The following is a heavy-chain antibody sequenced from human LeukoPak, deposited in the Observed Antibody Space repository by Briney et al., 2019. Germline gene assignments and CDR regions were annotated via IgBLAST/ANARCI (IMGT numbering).Heavy chain of an antibody. CDR1: GFTFSSYS. J-gene: IGHJ4*02. D-gene: IGHD3-10*01. CDR2: ITRSSSAK. Sequence: PGGSLRLSCVASGFTFSSYSMNWVRQAPGKGLEWVSYITRSSSAKFYADSVKGRFTISRDNAENTLYLQMNSLRAEDTAVYYCAKDLWFGEFPANFDYWGQGTLVTVSS. CDR3: AKDLWFGEFPANFDY. V-gene: IGHV3-48*01.